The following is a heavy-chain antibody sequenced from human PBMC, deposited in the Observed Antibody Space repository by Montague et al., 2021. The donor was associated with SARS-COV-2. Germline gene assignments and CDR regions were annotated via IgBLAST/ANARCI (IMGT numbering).Heavy chain of an antibody. J-gene: IGHJ4*02. CDR2: IIPDGDAP. Sequence: SLRLSCAASGFTFSTYWMYWIRQVPGKGLAGFQRIIPDGDAPTYAAPVKGRFTLSRDNSKNILYLQMNSLRGEDTPVYYCARSNLHDYADYWGRGNLVTVSS. CDR3: ARSNLHDYADY. CDR1: GFTFSTYW. D-gene: IGHD4/OR15-4a*01. V-gene: IGHV3-74*03.